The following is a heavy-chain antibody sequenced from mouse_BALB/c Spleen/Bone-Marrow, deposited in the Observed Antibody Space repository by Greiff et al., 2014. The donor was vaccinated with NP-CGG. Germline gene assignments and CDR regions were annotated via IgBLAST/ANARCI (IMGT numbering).Heavy chain of an antibody. D-gene: IGHD1-1*01. V-gene: IGHV1S130*01. CDR1: GYTFTSSW. CDR3: ANYYGSSSY. CDR2: IHPNSGNT. J-gene: IGHJ2*01. Sequence: QVQLQQSGSVLVRPGASVKLSCKASGYTFTSSWMHWAKQRPGQGLEWIGEIHPNSGNTNYNEKFKSKATLTVDTSSSTAYVDLSSLTSEDSAVYYCANYYGSSSYWGQGTTLTVSS.